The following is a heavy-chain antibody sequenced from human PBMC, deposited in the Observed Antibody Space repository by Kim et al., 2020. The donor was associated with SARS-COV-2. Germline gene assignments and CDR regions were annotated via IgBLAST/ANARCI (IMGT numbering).Heavy chain of an antibody. J-gene: IGHJ4*02. CDR1: GFTFSTYV. CDR2: IGASDGTT. Sequence: GGSLRLSCAASGFTFSTYVMSWVRQAPGNGPEWVASIGASDGTTEYADSVKGRFTISRDNSRYTLHLQMTSLRAEDTATYYCIKPPPVVYPNHYWGQG. D-gene: IGHD2-15*01. V-gene: IGHV3-23*01. CDR3: IKPPPVVYPNHY.